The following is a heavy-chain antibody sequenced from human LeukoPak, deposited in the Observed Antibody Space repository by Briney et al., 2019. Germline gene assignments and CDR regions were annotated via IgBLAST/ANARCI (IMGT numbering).Heavy chain of an antibody. V-gene: IGHV3-30*04. J-gene: IGHJ3*02. D-gene: IGHD2-8*01. Sequence: GGSLRLSCAASGFTFSSYAMHWVRRAPGKGLEWVAVISYDGSNKYYADSVKGRFTISRDNSKNTLFLQMSGLGAEDTAVYYCAKQTNTTGSRGGAFDIWGQGTMVTVSS. CDR2: ISYDGSNK. CDR3: AKQTNTTGSRGGAFDI. CDR1: GFTFSSYA.